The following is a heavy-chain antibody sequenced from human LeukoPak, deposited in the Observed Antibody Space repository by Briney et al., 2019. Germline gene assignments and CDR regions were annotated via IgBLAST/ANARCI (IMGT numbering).Heavy chain of an antibody. CDR3: ARRIAAVFDY. CDR1: GGSISSSSYY. Sequence: ASETLSLTCTVSGGSISSSSYYWGWIRQPPGKGLEWIGSIYYSGSTYYNPSLKSRVTISVDTSKNQFSLKLSSVTAADTAVYYCARRIAAVFDYWGRGALVTVSS. J-gene: IGHJ4*02. CDR2: IYYSGST. V-gene: IGHV4-39*01. D-gene: IGHD6-13*01.